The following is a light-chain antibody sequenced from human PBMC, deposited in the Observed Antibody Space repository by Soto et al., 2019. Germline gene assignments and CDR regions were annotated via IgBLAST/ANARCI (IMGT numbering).Light chain of an antibody. CDR1: QNIGSW. J-gene: IGKJ2*01. V-gene: IGKV1-5*03. CDR2: KAT. CDR3: QQYNDFQYS. Sequence: DIQMTQSPSTLSASVGDGVTITCRASQNIGSWLAWYQQKPGEAPKLLISKATNLQSGVPSRFSGSGSGTDFSLTISSLQSVDSATYFCQQYNDFQYSFGPGTKLDI.